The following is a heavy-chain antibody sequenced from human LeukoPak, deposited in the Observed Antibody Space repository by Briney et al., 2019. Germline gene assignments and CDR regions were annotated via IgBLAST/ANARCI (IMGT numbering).Heavy chain of an antibody. J-gene: IGHJ4*02. CDR1: GFTFSSCA. Sequence: GGSLRLSCAAYGFTFSSCAMSWVRQAPGKGLEWVAVISYDGSNKYYADSVKGRFTISRDNSKNTLYLQMNSLRAEDTAVYYCARTPYSSSWLDYWGQGTLVTVSS. D-gene: IGHD6-13*01. CDR3: ARTPYSSSWLDY. V-gene: IGHV3-30*04. CDR2: ISYDGSNK.